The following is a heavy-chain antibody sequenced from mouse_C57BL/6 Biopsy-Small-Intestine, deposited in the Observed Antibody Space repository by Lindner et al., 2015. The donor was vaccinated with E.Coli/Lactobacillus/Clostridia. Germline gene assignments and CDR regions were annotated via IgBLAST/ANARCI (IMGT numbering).Heavy chain of an antibody. CDR2: INTTSGAP. D-gene: IGHD2-5*01. V-gene: IGHV9-3*02. CDR3: ARDWESGSNPRWDF. Sequence: VKVSCKASGYSFTKYQINWVRQAPGQGLEWMGWINTTSGAPIYVQGFTGRFVFSLDTSVSTAYLQISSLKTEDTATYYCARDWESGSNPRWDFWGQGTLVTVSS. CDR1: GYSFTKYQ. J-gene: IGHJ4*01.